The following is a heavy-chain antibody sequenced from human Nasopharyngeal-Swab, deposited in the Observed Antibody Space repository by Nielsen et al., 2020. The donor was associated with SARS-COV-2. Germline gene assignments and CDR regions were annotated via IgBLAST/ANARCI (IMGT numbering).Heavy chain of an antibody. D-gene: IGHD2-15*01. CDR3: ARESGSSQYSAYYMDV. J-gene: IGHJ6*03. CDR2: IIPVFGTT. V-gene: IGHV1-69*06. CDR1: GGTFNSYA. Sequence: SVKVSCKPSGGTFNSYAFSWVRQAPGQGLEWMGRIIPVFGTTNYAQDFQGRVTITADKSTATAYMQLSSLRSEDTAVHYCARESGSSQYSAYYMDVWGKGTAVTVSS.